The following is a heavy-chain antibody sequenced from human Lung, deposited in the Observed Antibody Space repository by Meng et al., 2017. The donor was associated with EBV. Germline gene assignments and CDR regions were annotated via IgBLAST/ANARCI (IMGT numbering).Heavy chain of an antibody. J-gene: IGHJ4*02. D-gene: IGHD5-24*01. CDR1: GCTFSSST. Sequence: VQLGQAGAGVKKPGSPGKVSCKASGCTFSSSTISWVRQAPGQGLEWMGRLIPILGKANYAQKFQGRVTITADKSTSTAYMELSSLRSEDTAVYYFARDEGGWLTAPDYWGQGTLVTVSS. CDR2: LIPILGKA. CDR3: ARDEGGWLTAPDY. V-gene: IGHV1-69*08.